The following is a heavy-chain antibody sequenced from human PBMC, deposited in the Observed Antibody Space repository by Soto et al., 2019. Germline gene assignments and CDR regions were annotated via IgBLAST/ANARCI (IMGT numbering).Heavy chain of an antibody. V-gene: IGHV3-30*18. CDR3: AKDLYNSGLPDS. Sequence: QVQLVESGGGVVQPGRSLRLSCAASGFTFSYYGMHWVRQAPGKGLEWVAVISPDASNKYYADSVKGRFTISRDNSKNTLYLQMNSLRPEDTAVYYCAKDLYNSGLPDSWGQGTLVTVSS. CDR1: GFTFSYYG. J-gene: IGHJ4*02. CDR2: ISPDASNK. D-gene: IGHD6-19*01.